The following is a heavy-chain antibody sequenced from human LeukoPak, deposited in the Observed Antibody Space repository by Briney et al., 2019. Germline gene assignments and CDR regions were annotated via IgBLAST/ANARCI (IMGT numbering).Heavy chain of an antibody. J-gene: IGHJ4*02. CDR1: GFTFSDHC. V-gene: IGHV3-72*01. CDR3: VRVRYSSGWFPFDY. CDR2: TRNKANGYTT. Sequence: GGSLRLSCAVSGFTFSDHCMDWVRQTAGKGLEWVARTRNKANGYTTEYAASVKGRFTISRDDSKNSLVLQMNSLKTEDTAVYYCVRVRYSSGWFPFDYWGQGTLVTVSP. D-gene: IGHD6-19*01.